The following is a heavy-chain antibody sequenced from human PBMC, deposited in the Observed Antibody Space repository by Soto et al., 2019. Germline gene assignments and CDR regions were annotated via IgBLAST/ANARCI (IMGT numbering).Heavy chain of an antibody. V-gene: IGHV4-30-2*01. D-gene: IGHD3-22*01. CDR1: GGTISSGGYS. J-gene: IGHJ4*02. Sequence: SETLSLNCAGSGGTISSGGYSWSWVRQPPGKGLEWIGYIYHSGSTYYNPSLKSRVTISVDRSKNQFSLKLSSVTAADTAVYYCARENSYDSSGGFDYWGQGTLVTVSS. CDR3: ARENSYDSSGGFDY. CDR2: IYHSGST.